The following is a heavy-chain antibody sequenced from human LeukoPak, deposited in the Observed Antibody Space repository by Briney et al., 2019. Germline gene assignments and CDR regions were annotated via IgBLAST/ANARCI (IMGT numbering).Heavy chain of an antibody. J-gene: IGHJ4*02. CDR3: AREKGRGVISPYYDY. D-gene: IGHD3-10*01. CDR1: GYTFSTYA. Sequence: PGGSLRLSCAASGYTFSTYAMSWVRQAPGKGLEWVSVVYSDGSTYYEDSVKGRFTISRDTSKNTLSLQMNSLRVEDTAVYYCAREKGRGVISPYYDYWGQGTLVTVS. CDR2: VYSDGST. V-gene: IGHV3-23*03.